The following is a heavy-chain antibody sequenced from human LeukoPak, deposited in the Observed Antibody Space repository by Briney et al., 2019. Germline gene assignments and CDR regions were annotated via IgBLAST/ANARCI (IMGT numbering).Heavy chain of an antibody. CDR1: GYTFTGYY. Sequence: ASVKVSCKPSGYTFTGYYIHWVRQAPGQGLEWMGWMNPNSGGATYARQFQGRVTMTRDTSINTAYIEVSRLRSDDTAVYYCARGSNVDTSMVTPFDYWGQGTPVTVSS. J-gene: IGHJ4*02. CDR2: MNPNSGGA. V-gene: IGHV1-2*02. D-gene: IGHD5-18*01. CDR3: ARGSNVDTSMVTPFDY.